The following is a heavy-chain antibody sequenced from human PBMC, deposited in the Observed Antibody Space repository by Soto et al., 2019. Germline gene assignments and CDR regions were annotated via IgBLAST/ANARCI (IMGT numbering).Heavy chain of an antibody. CDR1: GYTFNTYG. CDR2: ISAYDGKT. V-gene: IGHV1-18*01. Sequence: ASVKVSCKTSGYTFNTYGINWVRQAPGQGLELMGWISAYDGKTTXSEKFQGRVTLTTDTSTSTAYMELRSLRSDDTAIYYCARDPHEXXXSYWFDPWGQGTPVTVSS. CDR3: ARDPHEXXXSYWFDP. J-gene: IGHJ5*02.